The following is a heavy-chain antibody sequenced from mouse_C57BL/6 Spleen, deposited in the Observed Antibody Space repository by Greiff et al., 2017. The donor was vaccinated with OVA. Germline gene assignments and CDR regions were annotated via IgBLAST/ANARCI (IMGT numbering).Heavy chain of an antibody. V-gene: IGHV1-42*01. CDR2: INPSTGGT. J-gene: IGHJ3*01. CDR1: GYSFTGYY. Sequence: VQLQQSGPELVKPGASVKISCKASGYSFTGYYMNWVKQSPEKSLEWIGEINPSTGGTTYNQKFKAKATLTVDKSSSPAYMQLKSLTSEDSAVYYCARPTSLLHGFAYWGQGTLVTVSA. CDR3: ARPTSLLHGFAY. D-gene: IGHD1-1*01.